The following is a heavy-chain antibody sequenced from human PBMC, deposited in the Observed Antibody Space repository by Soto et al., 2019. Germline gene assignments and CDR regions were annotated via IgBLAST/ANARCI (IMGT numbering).Heavy chain of an antibody. J-gene: IGHJ4*02. V-gene: IGHV1-46*03. Sequence: QVQLVQSGAEVKKPGASVKVSCKASGYTFTSYYMHWVRQAPGQGLEWMGIINPSGGSTSYAQKLQGRVTSTRETSTSTGYMELSSLRSEDTAVYYCASLRGWSSRRPFDYWGQGTLVTVSS. CDR2: INPSGGST. D-gene: IGHD3-3*01. CDR1: GYTFTSYY. CDR3: ASLRGWSSRRPFDY.